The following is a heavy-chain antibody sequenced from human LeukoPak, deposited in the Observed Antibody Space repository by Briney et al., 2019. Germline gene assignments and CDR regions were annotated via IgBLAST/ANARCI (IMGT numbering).Heavy chain of an antibody. CDR2: IYPGDSDT. J-gene: IGHJ4*02. CDR3: ARLGCSSTSCSPRY. Sequence: GESLKISCQGSGYSFTSYWIGWVRQMPGKGLEWMGIIYPGDSDTRYSPSFQGQVTISADKSINTAYLQWSSLQASDTAMYYCARLGCSSTSCSPRYWGQGTLVTVSS. CDR1: GYSFTSYW. D-gene: IGHD2-2*01. V-gene: IGHV5-51*01.